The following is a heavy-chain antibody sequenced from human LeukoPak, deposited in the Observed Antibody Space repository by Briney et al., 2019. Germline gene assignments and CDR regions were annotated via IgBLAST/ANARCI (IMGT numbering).Heavy chain of an antibody. CDR1: GFTFGDYA. Sequence: GGSLRLSCTASGFTFGDYAMSWFRQAPGKGLEWVGFIRSKAYGGTTEYAASVKGRFTISRDDSKSIAYLQMNSLKTEDTAVYYCTRDILFGDGYRYYFDYWGQGTLVTVSS. CDR3: TRDILFGDGYRYYFDY. D-gene: IGHD5-24*01. V-gene: IGHV3-49*03. J-gene: IGHJ4*02. CDR2: IRSKAYGGTT.